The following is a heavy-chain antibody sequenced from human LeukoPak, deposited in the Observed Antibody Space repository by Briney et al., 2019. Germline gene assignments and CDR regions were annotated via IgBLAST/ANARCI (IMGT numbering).Heavy chain of an antibody. Sequence: PGGSLRLSCAASGFTFSNCDMSWVRQAPGKGLEWVSSFRASDDTTYYADSVKGRFTISRDNSKNTLYLQMNSLRVEDTAVYYCAKSLRAAAGTGAFDIWGQGTMVTVSS. CDR1: GFTFSNCD. V-gene: IGHV3-23*01. CDR2: FRASDDTT. D-gene: IGHD6-13*01. CDR3: AKSLRAAAGTGAFDI. J-gene: IGHJ3*02.